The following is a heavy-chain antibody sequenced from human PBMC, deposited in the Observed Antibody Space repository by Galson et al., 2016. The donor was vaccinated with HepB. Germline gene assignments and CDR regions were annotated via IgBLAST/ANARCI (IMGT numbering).Heavy chain of an antibody. V-gene: IGHV5-51*01. Sequence: QSGAEVKKPGESLKISCKGSGYSFTDYWIGWVRQMPGKGLEWMGIIYPGDSDTRYSPSFRGQVTISADKSISTAFLHWSTLQASDTAMYYCARATVPFYFDYWGQGTLLTVSS. CDR3: ARATVPFYFDY. D-gene: IGHD4-11*01. CDR2: IYPGDSDT. CDR1: GYSFTDYW. J-gene: IGHJ4*02.